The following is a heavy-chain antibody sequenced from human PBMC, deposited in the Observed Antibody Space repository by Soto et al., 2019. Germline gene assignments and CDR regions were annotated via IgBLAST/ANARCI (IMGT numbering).Heavy chain of an antibody. CDR3: ARVATAMVDY. J-gene: IGHJ4*02. Sequence: SETLSLTCTVSGGSISSYYWSWIRQPPGKGLEWIGYIYYSGSTNYNPSLKSRVTISVDTSKNQFSLKLSSVTAADTAVYYCARVATAMVDYWGQGTLLTVSS. D-gene: IGHD5-18*01. CDR2: IYYSGST. V-gene: IGHV4-59*01. CDR1: GGSISSYY.